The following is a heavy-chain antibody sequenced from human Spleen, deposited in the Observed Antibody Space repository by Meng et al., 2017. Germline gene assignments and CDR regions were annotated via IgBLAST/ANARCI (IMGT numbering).Heavy chain of an antibody. CDR3: ARGGYTGYDFDY. Sequence: ASVKVSCKASGYTFTSYGISWVRQAPGQGLEWMGRINPNSGGTNSAQKFQGRVTMTRDTSISTDYMELSRLRSDDTAVYYGARGGYTGYDFDYCVQGIL. J-gene: IGHJ4*02. D-gene: IGHD5-12*01. CDR1: GYTFTSYG. V-gene: IGHV1-2*06. CDR2: INPNSGGT.